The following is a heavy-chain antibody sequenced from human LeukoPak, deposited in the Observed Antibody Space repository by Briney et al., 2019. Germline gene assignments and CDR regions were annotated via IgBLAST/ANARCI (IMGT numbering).Heavy chain of an antibody. CDR3: ARVQYRGSGPFDI. CDR1: GYTFTGYY. J-gene: IGHJ3*02. Sequence: ASVKVSCKASGYTFTGYYMHWVRQAPGQGLEWMGWINPNSGGTNYAQKFQGRVTMTRDTSISTAYMELSRLRSDDTAVYYCARVQYRGSGPFDIWGQGTMVTVSS. V-gene: IGHV1-2*02. D-gene: IGHD3-10*01. CDR2: INPNSGGT.